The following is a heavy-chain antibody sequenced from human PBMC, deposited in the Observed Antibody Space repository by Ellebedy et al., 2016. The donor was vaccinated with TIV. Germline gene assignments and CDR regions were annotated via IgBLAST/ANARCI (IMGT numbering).Heavy chain of an antibody. Sequence: GESLKISCAASGFTVSSNYMSWVRQAPGKGLDWVSIIYTGGNTDYADSVKGRFTISRDKSKNTLYLQMNSLRAEDTAVYYFATRGDDYNFYYGMDVWGQGTTVTVSS. J-gene: IGHJ6*02. CDR3: ATRGDDYNFYYGMDV. D-gene: IGHD5-24*01. CDR1: GFTVSSNY. CDR2: IYTGGNT. V-gene: IGHV3-53*01.